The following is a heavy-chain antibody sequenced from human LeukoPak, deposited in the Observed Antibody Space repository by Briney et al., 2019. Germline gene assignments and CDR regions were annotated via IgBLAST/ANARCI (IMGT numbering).Heavy chain of an antibody. CDR1: GGTFSSYA. Sequence: SVKVSCKASGGTFSSYAISWVRQAPGQGLEWMGRIIRILGIANYAQKFQGRVTITADKSTSTAYMELSSLRSEDTAVYYCAKKTRYCSSTSCYTDYYGMDVWGQGTTVTVSS. J-gene: IGHJ6*02. CDR2: IIRILGIA. CDR3: AKKTRYCSSTSCYTDYYGMDV. D-gene: IGHD2-2*02. V-gene: IGHV1-69*04.